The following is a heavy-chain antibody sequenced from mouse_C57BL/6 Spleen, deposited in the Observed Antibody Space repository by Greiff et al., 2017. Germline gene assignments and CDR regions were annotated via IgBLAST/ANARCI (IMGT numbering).Heavy chain of an antibody. CDR3: ARDRPDYYAMDY. CDR1: GFTFSSYA. V-gene: IGHV5-4*01. CDR2: ISDGGSYT. Sequence: EVQLVESGGGLVKPGGSLKLSCAASGFTFSSYAMSWVRQTPEKRLEWVATISDGGSYTYYPDNVKGRFTISRDNAKNNRYLQMSHLKSEDTAMYYCARDRPDYYAMDYWGQGTSVTVSS. J-gene: IGHJ4*01.